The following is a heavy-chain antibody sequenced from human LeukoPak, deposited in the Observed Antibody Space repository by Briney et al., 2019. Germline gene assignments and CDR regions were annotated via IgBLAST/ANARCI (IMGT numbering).Heavy chain of an antibody. Sequence: SETLSLTCTVSGGSMSPYHWGWIRQPPGKGLEWIGYIYYSGSTNYNPSLKSRVTISVDTSKNQFSLKLSSVTAADTAVYYCARYGTNAGRDAFDIWGQGTMVTVSS. D-gene: IGHD4-17*01. V-gene: IGHV4-59*08. CDR3: ARYGTNAGRDAFDI. CDR2: IYYSGST. J-gene: IGHJ3*02. CDR1: GGSMSPYH.